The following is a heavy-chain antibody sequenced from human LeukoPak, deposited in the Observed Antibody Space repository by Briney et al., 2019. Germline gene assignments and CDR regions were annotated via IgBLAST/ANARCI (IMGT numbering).Heavy chain of an antibody. CDR1: GGSIYSRSNY. CDR2: INHSGST. CDR3: ARGVSSPYGVTMVRGVKYYYYMDV. J-gene: IGHJ6*03. Sequence: SETLSLTCTVSGGSIYSRSNYWAWIRQPPGKGLEWIGEINHSGSTNYNPSLKSRVTISVDTSKNQFSLKLSSVTAADTAVYYCARGVSSPYGVTMVRGVKYYYYMDVWGKGTTVTVSS. D-gene: IGHD3-10*01. V-gene: IGHV4-39*07.